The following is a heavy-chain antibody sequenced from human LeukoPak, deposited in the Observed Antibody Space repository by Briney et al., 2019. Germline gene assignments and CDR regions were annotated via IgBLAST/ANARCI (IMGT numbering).Heavy chain of an antibody. CDR3: ARGYYDIVSMDV. V-gene: IGHV3-53*03. CDR2: IHSGGST. Sequence: PGGSLTLSSLASGFTPSRNYMGWVRPPAGEGLEWVSVIHSGGSTYYANSVKGRFTISRHNSNNTLSPQMTSLRAEDTAVYYCARGYYDIVSMDVWGQGTTVTVSS. CDR1: GFTPSRNY. J-gene: IGHJ6*02. D-gene: IGHD3-22*01.